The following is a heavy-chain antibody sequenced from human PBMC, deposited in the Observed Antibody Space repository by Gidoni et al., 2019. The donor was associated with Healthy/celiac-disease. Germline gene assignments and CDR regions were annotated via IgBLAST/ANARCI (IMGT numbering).Heavy chain of an antibody. CDR3: AKGDA. CDR1: GFTFDDYA. J-gene: IGHJ4*02. V-gene: IGHV3-9*01. CDR2: ISRKSGSI. Sequence: EVQLVESGGGLVQPGWSLRLSCAASGFTFDDYAMNGVRQAPGKGVGWVEGISRKSGSIGHADSVKGRFTSVRDNAKNAPYLQMSILIAEDSALYYGAKGDAWGQGTLVTVSS.